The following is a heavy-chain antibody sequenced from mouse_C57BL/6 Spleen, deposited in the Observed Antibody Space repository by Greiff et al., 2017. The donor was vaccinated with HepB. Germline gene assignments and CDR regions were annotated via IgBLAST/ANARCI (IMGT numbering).Heavy chain of an antibody. V-gene: IGHV1-26*01. CDR3: ARPPDYYGSSYLFAY. D-gene: IGHD1-1*01. CDR1: GYTFTDYY. J-gene: IGHJ3*01. Sequence: VQLQQPGPELVKPGASVKISCKASGYTFTDYYMNWVKQSHGKSLEWIGDINPNNGGTSYNQKFKGKATLTVDKSSSTAYMELRSLTSEDSAVYYCARPPDYYGSSYLFAYWGQGTLVTVSA. CDR2: INPNNGGT.